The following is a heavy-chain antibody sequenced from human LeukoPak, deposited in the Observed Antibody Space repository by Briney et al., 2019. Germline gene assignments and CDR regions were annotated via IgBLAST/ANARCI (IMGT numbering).Heavy chain of an antibody. CDR2: VHLSGRT. CDR3: AREGGPYRPLDY. Sequence: SGTLSLTCGVSGGSISSTSWRTWVRQPPGEGLEWIGEVHLSGRTNYNPSLESRVTMSVDMSENHISLKLTSVTAADTAVYYCAREGGPYRPLDYSGQGTLVTVSS. CDR1: GGSISSTSW. V-gene: IGHV4-4*02. J-gene: IGHJ4*02.